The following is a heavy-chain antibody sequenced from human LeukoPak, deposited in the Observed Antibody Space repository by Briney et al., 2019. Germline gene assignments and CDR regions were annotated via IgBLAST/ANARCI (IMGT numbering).Heavy chain of an antibody. Sequence: ASVKVSCKASGYTFTGYYMHWVRQAPGQGLEWMGWINPNSGGTNYAQKFQGRVTMTRDTSISTAYMELNRLRSDDTAVYYCARGVVVVPAAIVIPWFDPWGQGTLVTVSS. J-gene: IGHJ5*02. CDR1: GYTFTGYY. D-gene: IGHD2-2*01. V-gene: IGHV1-2*02. CDR2: INPNSGGT. CDR3: ARGVVVVPAAIVIPWFDP.